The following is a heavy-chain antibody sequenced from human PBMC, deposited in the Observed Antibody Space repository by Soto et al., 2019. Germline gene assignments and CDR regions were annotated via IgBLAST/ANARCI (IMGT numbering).Heavy chain of an antibody. CDR1: GYKFTWDW. Sequence: PGESLKISCQASGYKFTWDWIGWVRQMPGKGLELMGVVYPGDSDIRYSPSFQGLVLISADKSITTAYLQWSSLKASDTAMYYCTRSEQLYTFDSWGQGTLVTVSS. V-gene: IGHV5-51*01. D-gene: IGHD6-6*01. CDR2: VYPGDSDI. J-gene: IGHJ4*02. CDR3: TRSEQLYTFDS.